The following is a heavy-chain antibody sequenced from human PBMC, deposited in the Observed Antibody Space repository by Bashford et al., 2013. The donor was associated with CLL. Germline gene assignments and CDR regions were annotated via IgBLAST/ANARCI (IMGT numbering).Heavy chain of an antibody. CDR1: GFSLSTSGMR. V-gene: IGHV2-70*04. CDR2: IDWDDDK. CDR3: ARHLGYSYGLGAFDI. J-gene: IGHJ3*02. D-gene: IGHD5-18*01. Sequence: SGPTLVKPTQTLTLTCTFSGFSLSTSGMRVSWIRQPPGKALEWLARIDWDDDKFYSTSLKTRLTISKDTSKNQVVLTMTNMDPVDTATYYCARHLGYSYGLGAFDIWGQGTMVTVSS.